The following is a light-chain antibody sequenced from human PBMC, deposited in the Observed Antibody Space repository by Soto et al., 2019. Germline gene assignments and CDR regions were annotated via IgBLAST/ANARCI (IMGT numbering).Light chain of an antibody. CDR3: QRNYTPPHT. Sequence: DIQMTQSPSSLSASVGDRVTITCRASQGVSAYLLWYQQRQGTAPRLLIYAASNLVSGVPSRFSGSGSGTTFILTISSLQPEDFATYYYQRNYTPPHTFGQGTKLETK. J-gene: IGKJ2*01. V-gene: IGKV1-39*01. CDR1: QGVSAY. CDR2: AAS.